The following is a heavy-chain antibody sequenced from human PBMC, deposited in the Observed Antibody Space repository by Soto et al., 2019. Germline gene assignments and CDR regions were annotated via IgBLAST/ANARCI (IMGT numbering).Heavy chain of an antibody. V-gene: IGHV4-30-2*01. D-gene: IGHD2-2*01. CDR2: IYHSGST. Sequence: PSETLCLTCTVSDGPISSRGYSWSWIRQPPGKGLEWIGYIYHSGSTYYNPSLKSRVTISVDRSKNQFSLKLSSVTAADTAVYYCARVPDRWGQGTLVTVSS. J-gene: IGHJ5*02. CDR3: ARVPDR. CDR1: DGPISSRGYS.